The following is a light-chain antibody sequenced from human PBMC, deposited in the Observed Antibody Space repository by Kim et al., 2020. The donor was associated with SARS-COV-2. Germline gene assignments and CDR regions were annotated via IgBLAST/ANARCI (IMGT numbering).Light chain of an antibody. CDR2: DAS. V-gene: IGKV3-11*01. J-gene: IGKJ2*01. CDR3: QQRGSWPSRT. Sequence: LATGERANLSCRASQGVGHSLAWYQQKPGQAPRLLIYDASITVIGLPARFSGSGSGTDFTLTISSLEPEDFAVYYCQQRGSWPSRTFGQGTKLEI. CDR1: QGVGHS.